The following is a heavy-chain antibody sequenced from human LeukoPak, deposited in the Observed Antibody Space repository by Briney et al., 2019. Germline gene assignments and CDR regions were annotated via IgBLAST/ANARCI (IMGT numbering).Heavy chain of an antibody. J-gene: IGHJ4*02. CDR1: GGPISSYY. D-gene: IGHD1-26*01. CDR2: INHSGST. CDR3: ARGVNSGYFDY. Sequence: SETLSLTCTVSGGPISSYYWSWIRQPPGKGLEWIGEINHSGSTNYNPSLKSRVTISVDTSKNQFSLKLTSVTAADTAVYYCARGVNSGYFDYCGQGTLVTVSS. V-gene: IGHV4-34*01.